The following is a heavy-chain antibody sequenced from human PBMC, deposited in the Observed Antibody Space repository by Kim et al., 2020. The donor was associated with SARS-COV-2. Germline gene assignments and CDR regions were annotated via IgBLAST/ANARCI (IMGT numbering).Heavy chain of an antibody. D-gene: IGHD6-6*01. CDR3: ARHVKYSSSSSPYYYYGMDV. Sequence: GESLKISCKGSGYSFTSYWIGWVRQMPGKGLEWMGIIYPGDSDTRYSPSFQGQVTISADKSISTAYLQWSSLKASDTAMYYCARHVKYSSSSSPYYYYGMDVWGQGTTVTVSS. J-gene: IGHJ6*02. V-gene: IGHV5-51*01. CDR1: GYSFTSYW. CDR2: IYPGDSDT.